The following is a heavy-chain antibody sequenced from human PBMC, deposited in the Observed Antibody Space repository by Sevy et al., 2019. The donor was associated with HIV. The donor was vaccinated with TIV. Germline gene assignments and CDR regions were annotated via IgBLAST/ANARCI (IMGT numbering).Heavy chain of an antibody. CDR3: ATESGSGSYYNVFDY. V-gene: IGHV1-24*01. Sequence: ASVKVSCKVSGYTLTELSMHWVRQAPGKGLEWMGGFDPEDGETIYGQKFQGRVTMTEDTSTDTAYMELSSLRSEDTAVYYCATESGSGSYYNVFDYWGQGTLVTVSS. D-gene: IGHD3-10*01. CDR1: GYTLTELS. J-gene: IGHJ4*02. CDR2: FDPEDGET.